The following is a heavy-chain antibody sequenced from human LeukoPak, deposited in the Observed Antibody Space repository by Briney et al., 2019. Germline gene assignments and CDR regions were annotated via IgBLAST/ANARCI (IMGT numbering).Heavy chain of an antibody. CDR1: GFTFSSYS. J-gene: IGHJ4*02. CDR3: AGGTTWIQLWSFDY. Sequence: GGSLRLSCAASGFTFSSYSMNWVRQAPGKGLEWASSISSSSSYIYYADSVKGRFTISRDNAKNSLYLQMNSLRAEDTAVYYCAGGTTWIQLWSFDYWGQGTLVTVSS. V-gene: IGHV3-21*01. D-gene: IGHD5-18*01. CDR2: ISSSSSYI.